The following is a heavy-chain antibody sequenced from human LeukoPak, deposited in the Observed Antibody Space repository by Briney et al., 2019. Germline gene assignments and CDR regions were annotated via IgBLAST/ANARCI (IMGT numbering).Heavy chain of an antibody. Sequence: ASVKVSCKASGYTFTGYYMHWVRQAPGRGLEWMGWINPNSGGTNYAQKFQGRVTMTRDTSISTAYMELSRLRSDDTAVYYCARGADRGREGAFDIWGQGTMVTVSS. CDR1: GYTFTGYY. J-gene: IGHJ3*02. D-gene: IGHD1-26*01. CDR3: ARGADRGREGAFDI. V-gene: IGHV1-2*02. CDR2: INPNSGGT.